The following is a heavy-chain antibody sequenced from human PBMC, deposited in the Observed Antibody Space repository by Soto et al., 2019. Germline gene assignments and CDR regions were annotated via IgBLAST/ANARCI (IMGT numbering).Heavy chain of an antibody. J-gene: IGHJ6*03. CDR3: ARYLRSGLYYMDV. CDR1: GDSINSDY. CDR2: IYNSGST. V-gene: IGHV4-59*08. Sequence: QVQLQESGPGLVKPSETLSLTCTVSGDSINSDYWSWVRQPPGTGLEWIGYIYNSGSTNYNPSLKSRATMSVDPSKNQLSLKLSSATVADTAVYYCARYLRSGLYYMDVWGKGTTVTVSS. D-gene: IGHD3-3*01.